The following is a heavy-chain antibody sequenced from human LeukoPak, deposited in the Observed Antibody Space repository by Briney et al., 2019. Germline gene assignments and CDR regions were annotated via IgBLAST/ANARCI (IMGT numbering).Heavy chain of an antibody. J-gene: IGHJ6*03. CDR3: ARAGSGPYYYYMDV. D-gene: IGHD2-15*01. V-gene: IGHV3-21*01. Sequence: PGGSLRLSCAASGFTFSSYSMNWVRQAPGKGLEWVSSISSSSSYIYYADSVKGRFAISRDNAKNSLYLQMNSLRAEDTAVYYCARAGSGPYYYYMDVWGKGTTVTVSS. CDR2: ISSSSSYI. CDR1: GFTFSSYS.